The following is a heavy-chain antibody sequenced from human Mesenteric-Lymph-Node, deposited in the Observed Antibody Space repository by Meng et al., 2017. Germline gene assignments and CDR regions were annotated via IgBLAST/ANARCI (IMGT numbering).Heavy chain of an antibody. CDR3: ARVGADIVGARAQPMRYNWFDP. D-gene: IGHD1-26*01. Sequence: SETLSLTCTVPGGSISSYYWSWIRQPPGKGLEWNGYIYYSGSTNYNPSLKSRVTISVDTSKNQFSLKLSSVTAADTAVYYCARVGADIVGARAQPMRYNWFDPWGQGTMVTVSS. V-gene: IGHV4-59*01. J-gene: IGHJ5*01. CDR1: GGSISSYY. CDR2: IYYSGST.